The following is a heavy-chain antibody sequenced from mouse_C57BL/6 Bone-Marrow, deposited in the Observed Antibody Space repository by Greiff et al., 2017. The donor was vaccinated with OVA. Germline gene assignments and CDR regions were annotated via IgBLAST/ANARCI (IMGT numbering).Heavy chain of an antibody. CDR3: ALDSSGYVGFAY. V-gene: IGHV1-7*01. CDR2: INPSSGYT. Sequence: QVQLQQSGAELAKPGASVKLSCKASGYTFTSYWMHWVNQRPGQGLEWIGYINPSSGYTKYNQKFKDKATLTADKSSSTAYMQLSSLTYEDSAVYYCALDSSGYVGFAYWGQGTLVTVSA. D-gene: IGHD3-2*02. J-gene: IGHJ3*01. CDR1: GYTFTSYW.